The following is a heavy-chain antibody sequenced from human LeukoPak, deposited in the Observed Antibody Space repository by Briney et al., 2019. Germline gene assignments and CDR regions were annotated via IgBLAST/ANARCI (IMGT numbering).Heavy chain of an antibody. CDR2: ISGSGGST. V-gene: IGHV3-23*01. CDR3: AKRDYGSGCIY. J-gene: IGHJ4*02. CDR1: GFTFSSYA. D-gene: IGHD3-10*01. Sequence: GKSLRLSCAASGFTFSSYAMSWVRQAPGKGLEWVSAISGSGGSTYYADSVKGRFTISRDNSKNTLYLQMNSLRAEDTAVYYCAKRDYGSGCIYWGQGTLDTVSS.